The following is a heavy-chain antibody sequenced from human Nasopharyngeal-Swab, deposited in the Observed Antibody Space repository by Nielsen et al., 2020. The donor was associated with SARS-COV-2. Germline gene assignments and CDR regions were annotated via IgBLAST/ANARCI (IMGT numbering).Heavy chain of an antibody. D-gene: IGHD3-9*01. CDR1: GGSISSSSYY. Sequence: SETLSLTCTVSGGSISSSSYYWGWIRQPPGKGLEWIGYIYYSGSTYYNPSLKSRVTISVDTSKNQFSLKLSSVTAADTAVYYCARDYMSPGRLTGYYVERLDAFDIWGQGTMVTVSS. CDR2: IYYSGST. CDR3: ARDYMSPGRLTGYYVERLDAFDI. V-gene: IGHV4-30-4*08. J-gene: IGHJ3*02.